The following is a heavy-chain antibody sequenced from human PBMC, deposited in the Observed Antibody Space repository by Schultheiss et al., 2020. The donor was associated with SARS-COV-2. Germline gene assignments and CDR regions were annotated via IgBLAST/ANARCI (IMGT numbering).Heavy chain of an antibody. Sequence: GGSLRLSCAASGFTFNYMHWIRQAPGRGLEWVSRINSDGSSTSYADSVKGRFTMSRDNSKNSLYLQLNSLRAEDTAVYYCATSPMGYSISGWFDPWGRGTLVTVSS. CDR1: GFTFNY. D-gene: IGHD6-6*01. J-gene: IGHJ5*02. CDR2: INSDGSST. V-gene: IGHV3-74*01. CDR3: ATSPMGYSISGWFDP.